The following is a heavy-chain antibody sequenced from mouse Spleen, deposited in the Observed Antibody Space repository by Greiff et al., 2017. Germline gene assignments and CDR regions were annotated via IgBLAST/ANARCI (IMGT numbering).Heavy chain of an antibody. V-gene: IGHV5-9*01. D-gene: IGHD1-1*01. CDR3: ARGGYYGSSYSWFAY. CDR2: ISSGGGNT. J-gene: IGHJ3*01. CDR1: GFTFSSYA. Sequence: EVMLVESGGGLVKLGGSLKLSCAASGFTFSSYAMSWVRQTPEKRLEWVATISSGGGNTYYPDSVKGRFTISRDNAKNTLYLQMSSLKSEDTAMYYCARGGYYGSSYSWFAYWGQGTLVTVSA.